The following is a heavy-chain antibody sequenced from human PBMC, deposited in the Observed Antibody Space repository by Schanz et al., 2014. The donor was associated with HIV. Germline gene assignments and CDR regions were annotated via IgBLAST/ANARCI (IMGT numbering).Heavy chain of an antibody. J-gene: IGHJ4*02. CDR2: ISSSSSTI. CDR1: GFTFSSYS. V-gene: IGHV3-48*04. D-gene: IGHD4-17*01. CDR3: ARAPMTTVTTGLGY. Sequence: EQVVESGGGVVQPGRSLRLSCAASGFTFSSYSMNWVRQAPGKGLEWVSYISSSSSTIYYADSLKGRFTISRDNAKNSLYLQMNSLRAEDTAVYYCARAPMTTVTTGLGYWGQGTLVTVSS.